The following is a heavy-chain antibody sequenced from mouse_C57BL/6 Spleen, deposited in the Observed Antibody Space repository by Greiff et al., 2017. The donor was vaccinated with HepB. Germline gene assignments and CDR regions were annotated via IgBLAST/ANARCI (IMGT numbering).Heavy chain of an antibody. CDR2: IYPGDGDT. D-gene: IGHD2-3*01. J-gene: IGHJ2*01. Sequence: QVQLKQSGPELVKPGASVKISCKASGYAFSSSWMNWVKQRPGKGLEWIGRIYPGDGDTNYIGKFKGKATLTADKSSSTAYMQLSSLTSEDSAVYFCARGLLRGGFDYWGQGTTLTVSS. V-gene: IGHV1-82*01. CDR3: ARGLLRGGFDY. CDR1: GYAFSSSW.